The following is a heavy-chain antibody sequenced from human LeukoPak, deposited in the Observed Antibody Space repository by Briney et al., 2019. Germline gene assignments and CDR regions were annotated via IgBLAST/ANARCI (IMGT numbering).Heavy chain of an antibody. J-gene: IGHJ5*02. D-gene: IGHD6-6*01. V-gene: IGHV4-31*03. CDR1: GGSISSGGYY. CDR2: VYYSGST. CDR3: ASGRPSPDWFDP. Sequence: PSETLSLTCTVSGGSISSGGYYWSWIRQHPGKGLEWIGYVYYSGSTYYNPSLKSRVTISVDTSKNQFSLKLSSVTAADTAVYYCASGRPSPDWFDPWGQGTLVTVSS.